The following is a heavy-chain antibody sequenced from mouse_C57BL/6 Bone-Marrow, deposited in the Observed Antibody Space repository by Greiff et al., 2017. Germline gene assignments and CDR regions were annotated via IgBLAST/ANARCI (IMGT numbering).Heavy chain of an antibody. J-gene: IGHJ1*03. CDR2: LSSSGST. CDR3: ARWATVVATNWYFDV. Sequence: EVQLVESGPGLANPSQTLSLTCSVTVYSITSAYWNWIRKFPGNKLEYMGHLSSSGSTYYNPSLKSRLSITRDTSKNQYYLQLNSVTTEDTATYYCARWATVVATNWYFDVWGTGTTVTVSS. CDR1: VYSITSAY. V-gene: IGHV3-8*01. D-gene: IGHD1-1*01.